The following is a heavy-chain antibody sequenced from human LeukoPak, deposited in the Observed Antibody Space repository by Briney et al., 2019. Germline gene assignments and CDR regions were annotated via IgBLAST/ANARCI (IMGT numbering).Heavy chain of an antibody. Sequence: ASVKVSCKASGYTFTSYGISWVRQAPGQGLEWMGWISAYNGNTSYAQKLQGRVTMTTDTSTSTAYMELRSLRSDDTAVYYCARVGILLGYCSSTSCYGRYDYWGQGTLVTVSS. CDR1: GYTFTSYG. CDR2: ISAYNGNT. D-gene: IGHD2-2*01. V-gene: IGHV1-18*01. J-gene: IGHJ4*02. CDR3: ARVGILLGYCSSTSCYGRYDY.